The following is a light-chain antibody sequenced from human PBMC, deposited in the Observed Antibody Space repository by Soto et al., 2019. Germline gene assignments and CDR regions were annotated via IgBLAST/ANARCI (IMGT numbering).Light chain of an antibody. V-gene: IGKV1-12*01. CDR1: QGISSW. CDR3: QQANSFPWT. Sequence: IQITQWLSYESECVVDGVSVTLRASQGISSWLAWYQQKPGKAPKLLIYAASSLQSGVPSRFSGSGSGTDFTLTLSSLQPEDFATYYCQQANSFPWTLSQGTKVDIK. J-gene: IGKJ1*01. CDR2: AAS.